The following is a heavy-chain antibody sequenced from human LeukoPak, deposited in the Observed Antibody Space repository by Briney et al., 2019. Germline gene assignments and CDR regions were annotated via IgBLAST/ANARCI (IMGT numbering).Heavy chain of an antibody. D-gene: IGHD6-19*01. V-gene: IGHV3-48*03. CDR2: ISSSGSTI. Sequence: GGSLRLSCAASGFTFSSYEMNWVRQAPGKGLEWASYISSSGSTIYYADSVKGRFTISRDNAKNSLYLQMNSLRAEDTAVYYCARERIAVAGTSCFDYWGQGTLVTVSS. CDR1: GFTFSSYE. J-gene: IGHJ4*02. CDR3: ARERIAVAGTSCFDY.